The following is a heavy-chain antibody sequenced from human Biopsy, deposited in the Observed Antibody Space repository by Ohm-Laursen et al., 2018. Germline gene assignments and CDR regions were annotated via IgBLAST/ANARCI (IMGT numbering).Heavy chain of an antibody. CDR1: GGTFSNSA. CDR3: APQTPRDPDILTGAYHYDMAV. CDR2: IITVFRTV. J-gene: IGHJ6*02. D-gene: IGHD3-9*01. V-gene: IGHV1-69*13. Sequence: SVKVSCKASGGTFSNSAISWVRQAPGQGLEWMGGIITVFRTVNYAQNFQGRLTITADEFTDTAYMELRSLRSEDTAVYYCAPQTPRDPDILTGAYHYDMAVWGQGTTVTVSS.